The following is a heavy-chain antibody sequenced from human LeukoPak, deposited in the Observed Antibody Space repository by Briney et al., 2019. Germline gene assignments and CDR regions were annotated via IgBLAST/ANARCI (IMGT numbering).Heavy chain of an antibody. Sequence: PGGSLRLSCAASGFTFSSYSMNWVRQAPGKGLEWVSIISGSGTVTYYADSVKGRFTISRDNSQNTLYLQMNSLRAEDTAVYYCAKTSVGEGRIIGSGYFDNWGQGTLVTVSS. V-gene: IGHV3-23*01. J-gene: IGHJ4*02. D-gene: IGHD2-15*01. CDR3: AKTSVGEGRIIGSGYFDN. CDR1: GFTFSSYS. CDR2: ISGSGTVT.